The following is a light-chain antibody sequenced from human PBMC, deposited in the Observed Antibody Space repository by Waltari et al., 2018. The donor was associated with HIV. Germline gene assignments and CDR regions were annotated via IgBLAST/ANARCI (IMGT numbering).Light chain of an antibody. CDR3: SSFADRDGFYVL. J-gene: IGLJ2*01. CDR1: NSDIGSYGS. CDR2: EVT. Sequence: QSALTQPPSASGSPGQSVTLSCTGSNSDIGSYGSVSWYQLHPGKAPKLVISEVTKRPSGVSDRFSGSKSANTAVPTVSGLQAEDEADYYCSSFADRDGFYVLFGGGTRLTVL. V-gene: IGLV2-8*01.